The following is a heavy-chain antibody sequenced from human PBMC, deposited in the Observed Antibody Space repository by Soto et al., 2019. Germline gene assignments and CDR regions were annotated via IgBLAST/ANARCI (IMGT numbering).Heavy chain of an antibody. J-gene: IGHJ4*02. Sequence: EVQLVESGGGLVQPGGSLRLSCAASGFTFSSYWMSWVRQAPGKGLEWVANIKQDGSEKYYVDSVKGRFPISRDNAKNSLYLQMNSLRAEDTAVYYCARVGATNLLHYFDYWGQGTLVTVSS. D-gene: IGHD1-26*01. CDR3: ARVGATNLLHYFDY. V-gene: IGHV3-7*01. CDR1: GFTFSSYW. CDR2: IKQDGSEK.